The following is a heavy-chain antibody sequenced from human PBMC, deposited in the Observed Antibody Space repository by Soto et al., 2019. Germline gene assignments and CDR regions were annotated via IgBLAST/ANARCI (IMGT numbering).Heavy chain of an antibody. J-gene: IGHJ5*02. CDR2: IYHSGST. Sequence: SETLSLTCAVSGGSISSYYWSWIRQSPGKGLEWIANIYHSGSTHYNPSLKSRVTISPDTSKNQFSLRLTSVTAADTAVYYCVRVTSSGWDDNWFDPWGQGTLVTVSS. D-gene: IGHD6-19*01. V-gene: IGHV4-59*01. CDR3: VRVTSSGWDDNWFDP. CDR1: GGSISSYY.